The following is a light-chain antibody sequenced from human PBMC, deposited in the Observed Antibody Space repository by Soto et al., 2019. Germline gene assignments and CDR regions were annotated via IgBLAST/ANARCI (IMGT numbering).Light chain of an antibody. J-gene: IGLJ1*01. CDR2: DVS. CDR3: SSYTSSSTLYV. V-gene: IGLV2-14*01. CDR1: SIDVGGYNY. Sequence: QSALTQHASVSGSPGQSITISCTGTSIDVGGYNYVSWYQQHPGKAPKVMIYDVSNRPSGVSNRFSGSKSGNTASLTISGLQAEDEADYYCSSYTSSSTLYVFGTGTKLTVL.